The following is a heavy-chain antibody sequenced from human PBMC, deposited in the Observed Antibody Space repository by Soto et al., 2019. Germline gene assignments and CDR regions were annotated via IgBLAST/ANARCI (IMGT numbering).Heavy chain of an antibody. CDR1: GYTFTSYG. J-gene: IGHJ4*02. D-gene: IGHD2-21*02. CDR3: ARDFAIDLAYCGGDCYSGEAVMDY. V-gene: IGHV1-18*01. Sequence: ASVKVSCKASGYTFTSYGISWVRQAPGQGLEWMGWISAYNGNTNYAQKLQGRVTMTTDTSTSTAYMELRSLRSDDTAVYYCARDFAIDLAYCGGDCYSGEAVMDYWGQGTLVTVSS. CDR2: ISAYNGNT.